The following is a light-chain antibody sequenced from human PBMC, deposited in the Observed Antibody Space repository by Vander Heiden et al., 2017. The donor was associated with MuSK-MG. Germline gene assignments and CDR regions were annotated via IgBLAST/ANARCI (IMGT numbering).Light chain of an antibody. CDR3: SSKRSSNTWV. Sequence: QSAQTQSAPMSGSPGQSITISCTVTSSDVGGYNYVYWYQQHPGRAPKLMLYEVSNRPSGVSSRFSGSWSGSTASLTICGREGGEDACYYYSSKRSSNTWVFGGGTKLTVL. CDR2: EVS. V-gene: IGLV2-14*01. CDR1: SSDVGGYNY. J-gene: IGLJ3*02.